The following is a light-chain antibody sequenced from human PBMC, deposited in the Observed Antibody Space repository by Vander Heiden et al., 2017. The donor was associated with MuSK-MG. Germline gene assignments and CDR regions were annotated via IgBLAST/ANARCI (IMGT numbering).Light chain of an antibody. CDR2: DAS. CDR3: QQYIDWPRT. CDR1: QSISRS. V-gene: IGKV3-15*01. Sequence: EIVMTQSPPTLSLSPGARAPLSCRASQSISRSVAWYQQRPGQAPRLLSQDASKRATGIPDRFSGSGSGTEFTLTIRSLQSEDFAVYYCQQYIDWPRTFGQGTKVEIK. J-gene: IGKJ1*01.